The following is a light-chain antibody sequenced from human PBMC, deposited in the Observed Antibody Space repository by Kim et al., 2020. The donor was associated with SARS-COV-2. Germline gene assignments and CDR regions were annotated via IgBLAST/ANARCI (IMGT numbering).Light chain of an antibody. CDR2: EVS. J-gene: IGLJ3*02. V-gene: IGLV2-8*01. CDR3: CSYAGSSNWL. CDR1: SSDVGGYKY. Sequence: QSALTQPLSASGSPGQSVTISCSGTSSDVGGYKYVSWYQQHPGKAPKLIIYEVSERPSGVPDRFSGSKSGNTASLIVSGLQAEDEADYYCCSYAGSSNWLFGGGTQLTVL.